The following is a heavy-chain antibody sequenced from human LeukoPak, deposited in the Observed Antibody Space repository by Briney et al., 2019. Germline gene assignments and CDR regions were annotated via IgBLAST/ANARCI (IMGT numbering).Heavy chain of an antibody. J-gene: IGHJ4*02. CDR1: GFTFDDYG. Sequence: GGSLRLSCAASGFTFDDYGMSWVRQAPGKGLEWVSGINWNGDRTGYADSVKGRFTISRDNSKNTLYLQMGSLRAEDMAVYYCARDGGSPDYYDSSGYCDYWGQGTLVTVSS. D-gene: IGHD3-22*01. CDR2: INWNGDRT. CDR3: ARDGGSPDYYDSSGYCDY. V-gene: IGHV3-20*04.